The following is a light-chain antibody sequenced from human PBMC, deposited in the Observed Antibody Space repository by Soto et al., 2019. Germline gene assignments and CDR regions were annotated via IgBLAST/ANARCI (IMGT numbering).Light chain of an antibody. CDR2: EVS. J-gene: IGLJ2*01. CDR3: TSSAGSNTFVL. Sequence: QSALTQPPSASGSPGQSVTISCTGTSSDIGGYNFVSWYQQHPGKAPKVMIYEVSKRPSGVPDRFSGSKSGNTASLTVSGLPAEDEADYYCTSSAGSNTFVLFGGGTKLTVL. CDR1: SSDIGGYNF. V-gene: IGLV2-8*01.